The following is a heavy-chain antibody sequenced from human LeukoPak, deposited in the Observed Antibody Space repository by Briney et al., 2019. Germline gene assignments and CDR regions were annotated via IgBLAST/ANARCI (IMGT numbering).Heavy chain of an antibody. J-gene: IGHJ4*02. CDR1: GYTFTGYY. D-gene: IGHD3-10*01. CDR3: ARAYGSGSSYHPDY. Sequence: ASVKVSCKASGYTFTGYYIHWVRQAPGQGFEWMGWINPNSGGTNSAQKFQGRVTMTRDTSISTAYMELSRLRSDDTAVYYCARAYGSGSSYHPDYWGQGTLVTVSS. CDR2: INPNSGGT. V-gene: IGHV1-2*02.